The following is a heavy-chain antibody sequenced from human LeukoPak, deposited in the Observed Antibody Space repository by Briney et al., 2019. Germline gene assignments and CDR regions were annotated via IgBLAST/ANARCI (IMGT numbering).Heavy chain of an antibody. CDR1: GFTFSSYW. CDR2: INSDGSST. J-gene: IGHJ4*02. CDR3: ARSPYSSGWSPLLDY. Sequence: QSGGSLRLSCAASGFTFSSYWMHWVRQAPGKGLVWVSRINSDGSSTSYADSVKGRFTISRDNAKNTLYLQMNSLRAEDTAVYYCARSPYSSGWSPLLDYWGQGTLVTVSS. D-gene: IGHD6-19*01. V-gene: IGHV3-74*01.